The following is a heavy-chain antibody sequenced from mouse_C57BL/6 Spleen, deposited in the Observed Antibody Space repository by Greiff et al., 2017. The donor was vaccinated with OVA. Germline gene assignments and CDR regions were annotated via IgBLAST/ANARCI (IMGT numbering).Heavy chain of an antibody. CDR1: GYTFTSYW. CDR2: IYPGSGST. J-gene: IGHJ2*01. D-gene: IGHD1-1*01. V-gene: IGHV1-55*01. Sequence: QVQLQQPGAELVKPGASVKMSCKASGYTFTSYWITWVKQRPGQGLEWIGDIYPGSGSTNYNEKFKSKATLTVDTSSSTAYMQLRSLTSEDSAVYYCARKLSSYYYFDYWGQGTTLTVSS. CDR3: ARKLSSYYYFDY.